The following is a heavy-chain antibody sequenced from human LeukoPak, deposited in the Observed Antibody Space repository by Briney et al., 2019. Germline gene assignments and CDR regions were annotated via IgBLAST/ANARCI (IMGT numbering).Heavy chain of an antibody. Sequence: SETLSLTCTVSGGSISSYYWNWIRQPAGKGLEWIGRIHTSGSTNYNPSLKSRVTMSVDTSRNQFSLKLSSVTAADTAVYYCARGKVVAGTPGQNSWDYWGQGTLVIVSS. V-gene: IGHV4-4*07. CDR2: IHTSGST. CDR3: ARGKVVAGTPGQNSWDY. CDR1: GGSISSYY. D-gene: IGHD6-19*01. J-gene: IGHJ4*02.